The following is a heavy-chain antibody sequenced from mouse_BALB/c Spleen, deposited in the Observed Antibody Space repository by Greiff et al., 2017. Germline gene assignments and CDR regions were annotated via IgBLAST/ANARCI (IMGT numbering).Heavy chain of an antibody. CDR3: ARSVYYDYDGSDWYFDV. D-gene: IGHD2-4*01. CDR2: ISYSGST. V-gene: IGHV3-2*02. Sequence: EVHLVESGPGLVKPSQSLSLTCTVTGYSITSDYAWNWIRQFPGNKLEWMGYISYSGSTSYNPSLKSRISITRDTSKNQFFLQLNSVTTEDTATYYCARSVYYDYDGSDWYFDVWGAGTTVTVSS. J-gene: IGHJ1*01. CDR1: GYSITSDYA.